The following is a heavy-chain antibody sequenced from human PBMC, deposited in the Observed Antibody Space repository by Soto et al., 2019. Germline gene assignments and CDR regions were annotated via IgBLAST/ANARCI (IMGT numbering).Heavy chain of an antibody. J-gene: IGHJ4*02. Sequence: ASGKGSSKASCFTLTNYGINWVRQAPGQGLEWMGWISAYNGNTNYAQKLQGRVTMTTDTSTSTAYMELRSLRSDDTAVYYCASSYGDYGYWGQGTLVTVSS. CDR3: ASSYGDYGY. CDR2: ISAYNGNT. V-gene: IGHV1-18*01. CDR1: CFTLTNYG. D-gene: IGHD4-17*01.